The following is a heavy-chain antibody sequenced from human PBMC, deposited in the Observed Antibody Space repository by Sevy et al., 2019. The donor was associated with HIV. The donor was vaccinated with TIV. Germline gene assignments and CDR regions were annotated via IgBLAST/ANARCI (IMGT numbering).Heavy chain of an antibody. CDR3: AHGTFGRFES. D-gene: IGHD3-16*01. Sequence: GGSLRLSCAASGFTFSANWMNWVRQAPGKGLEWVANIKGDGGDKHYVDSVEGRFTISRDNAKNFLYLQMNSLRVEDTAVYYCAHGTFGRFESWGQGTLVTVSS. CDR1: GFTFSANW. V-gene: IGHV3-7*01. CDR2: IKGDGGDK. J-gene: IGHJ4*02.